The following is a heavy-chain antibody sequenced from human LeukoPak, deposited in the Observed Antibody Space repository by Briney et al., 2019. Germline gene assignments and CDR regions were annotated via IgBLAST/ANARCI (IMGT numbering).Heavy chain of an antibody. Sequence: PGGSLRLSCAASGFTFSSYSMNWVRQAPGKGLEWVSYISSSSSTIYYADSVKGRFTISRDNAKNSLYLQMNSLRAEDTAVYYCARDFDNYYDSSGYYGDHFDYWGQGTLVTVSS. CDR1: GFTFSSYS. D-gene: IGHD3-22*01. CDR2: ISSSSSTI. CDR3: ARDFDNYYDSSGYYGDHFDY. J-gene: IGHJ4*02. V-gene: IGHV3-48*04.